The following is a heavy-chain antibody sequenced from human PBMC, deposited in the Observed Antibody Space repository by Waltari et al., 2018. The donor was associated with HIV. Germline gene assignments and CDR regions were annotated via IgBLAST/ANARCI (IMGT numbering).Heavy chain of an antibody. CDR1: GYTVTTYA. CDR2: INPSDDHT. V-gene: IGHV1-8*01. J-gene: IGHJ6*02. Sequence: QVQLVQSGAGVKKPGASVMLACRTSGYTVTTYAINWVRQAPGQGPEWMGSINPSDDHTAYAPKFQGRLAISVNISMRTAYMELSRLRSEDTAVYYCARGRSGDSYYDDTGYYRPRDYYGMDAWGQGP. D-gene: IGHD3-22*01. CDR3: ARGRSGDSYYDDTGYYRPRDYYGMDA.